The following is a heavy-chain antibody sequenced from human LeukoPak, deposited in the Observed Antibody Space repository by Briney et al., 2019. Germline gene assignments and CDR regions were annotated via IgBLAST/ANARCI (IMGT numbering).Heavy chain of an antibody. V-gene: IGHV4-59*01. CDR3: ARGQAIFGVVITESYYFDY. CDR1: GGSISRYY. CDR2: IYYSECT. D-gene: IGHD3-3*01. Sequence: PSETLSLTCTVSGGSISRYYWSWIRQPPGKGLEWIGHIYYSECTNYNPSLKSRVTISVDTSKNQFSLELSSVTAADTAVYYCARGQAIFGVVITESYYFDYWGQGTLVTVSS. J-gene: IGHJ4*02.